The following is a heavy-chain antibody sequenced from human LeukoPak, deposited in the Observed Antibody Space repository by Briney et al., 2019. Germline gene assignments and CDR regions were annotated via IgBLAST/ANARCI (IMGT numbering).Heavy chain of an antibody. CDR3: ASLYYYGSGGPNWFDP. J-gene: IGHJ5*02. CDR2: INHSGST. D-gene: IGHD3-10*01. Sequence: SETLSLTCAVYGGSFSGYYWSWIRQPPGKGLEWIGEINHSGSTNYNPSPKSRVTISVDTSKNQFSLKLSSVTAANTAVYYCASLYYYGSGGPNWFDPWGQGTLVTVSS. CDR1: GGSFSGYY. V-gene: IGHV4-34*01.